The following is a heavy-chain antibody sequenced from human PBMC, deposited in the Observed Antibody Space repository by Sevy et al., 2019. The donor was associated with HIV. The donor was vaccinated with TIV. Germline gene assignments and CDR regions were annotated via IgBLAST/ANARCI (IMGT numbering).Heavy chain of an antibody. CDR3: ARDPPYIVVPGLSDVRGYYFDF. CDR1: GYSFTDYW. D-gene: IGHD2-15*01. CDR2: IFPGDSDT. Sequence: GESLKISCMASGYSFTDYWIAWVRQMPGKGLEWMGIIFPGDSDTRYNRSFQGQVTISADRSLTTAFVQWSSLTAADTAMYYWARDPPYIVVPGLSDVRGYYFDFWGQGALVTVSS. J-gene: IGHJ4*02. V-gene: IGHV5-51*01.